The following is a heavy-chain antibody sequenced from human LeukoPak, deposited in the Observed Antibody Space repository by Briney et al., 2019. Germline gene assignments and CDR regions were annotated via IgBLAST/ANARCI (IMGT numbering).Heavy chain of an antibody. CDR2: ISGSGDGT. V-gene: IGHV3-23*01. D-gene: IGHD1-26*01. CDR1: GFRFGDFA. J-gene: IGHJ4*02. CDR3: AKQEGWELGDYYFDY. Sequence: GSLRLSCVASGFRFGDFAMGWVRLAPGKGLEWVSSISGSGDGTYYADSVKGRFTISRDNSRNTMYLQTNSLRAEDTALYYCAKQEGWELGDYYFDYWGQGTLVTVSS.